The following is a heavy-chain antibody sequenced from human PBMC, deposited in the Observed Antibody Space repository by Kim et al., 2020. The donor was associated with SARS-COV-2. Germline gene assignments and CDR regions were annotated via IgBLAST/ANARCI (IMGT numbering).Heavy chain of an antibody. CDR1: GFTFSSYA. Sequence: GGSLRLSCAASGFTFSSYAMSWVRQAPGKGLEWVSAISGSGGSTYYADSVKGRFTISRDNSKNTLYLQMNSLRAEDTAVYYCAKDIPPKTYYYDSSGRIDAFDIWGQGTMVTVSS. CDR3: AKDIPPKTYYYDSSGRIDAFDI. J-gene: IGHJ3*02. CDR2: ISGSGGST. V-gene: IGHV3-23*01. D-gene: IGHD3-22*01.